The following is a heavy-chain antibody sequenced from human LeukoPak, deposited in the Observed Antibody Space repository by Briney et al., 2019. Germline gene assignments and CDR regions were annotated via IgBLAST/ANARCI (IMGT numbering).Heavy chain of an antibody. D-gene: IGHD2-2*01. CDR1: GFTFDDYG. CDR2: VNWNGGSS. V-gene: IGHV3-20*04. Sequence: RPGGSLRLSCAASGFTFDDYGMSWVRQAPGKGLEWVSGVNWNGGSSGCADSVKGRFTISRDNSKNTLYLQMNSLRAEDTAVYYCARAYCSSTSCYAFNYYYYGMDVWGQGTTVTVSS. CDR3: ARAYCSSTSCYAFNYYYYGMDV. J-gene: IGHJ6*02.